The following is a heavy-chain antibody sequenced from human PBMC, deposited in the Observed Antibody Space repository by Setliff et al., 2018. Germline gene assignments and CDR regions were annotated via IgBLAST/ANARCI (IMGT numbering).Heavy chain of an antibody. J-gene: IGHJ4*02. V-gene: IGHV4-61*02. Sequence: SETLSLTCTVSGDSIGRGGFYWTWIRQPAGKELEWIGRVSASGSTTCNPSLKSRVTISIDTSKSQFSLRLSSVTAADTAVYYCARQRRIWNDLDYFDYWGQGTLVTVSS. D-gene: IGHD1-1*01. CDR3: ARQRRIWNDLDYFDY. CDR1: GDSIGRGGFY. CDR2: VSASGST.